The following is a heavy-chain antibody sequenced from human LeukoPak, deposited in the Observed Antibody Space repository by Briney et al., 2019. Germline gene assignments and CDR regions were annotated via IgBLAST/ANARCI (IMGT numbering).Heavy chain of an antibody. CDR1: GGSISSYY. V-gene: IGHV4-59*01. CDR3: AREYAEQSFDI. J-gene: IGHJ3*02. Sequence: SETLSLTCTVSGGSISSYYWSWIRQPPGKGLEWIGYIYHSGSTKYNPSLKSRVTISVDTSKNQFSLKLSSVTAADTAVYYCAREYAEQSFDIWGQGTMVTVSS. D-gene: IGHD6-19*01. CDR2: IYHSGST.